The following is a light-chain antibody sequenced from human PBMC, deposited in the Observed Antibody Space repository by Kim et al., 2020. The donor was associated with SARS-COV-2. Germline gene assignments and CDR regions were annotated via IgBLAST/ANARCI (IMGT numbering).Light chain of an antibody. CDR2: DTS. Sequence: SVSPGDGATLSCRASQSVGRIVWYQQKSGQAPRLLIYDTSSRATDIPDRFTGAGSGTDFILIISRLEPEDFAVYYCQQYDVSPLTFGGGTKVDIK. CDR1: QSVGR. V-gene: IGKV3-20*01. CDR3: QQYDVSPLT. J-gene: IGKJ4*01.